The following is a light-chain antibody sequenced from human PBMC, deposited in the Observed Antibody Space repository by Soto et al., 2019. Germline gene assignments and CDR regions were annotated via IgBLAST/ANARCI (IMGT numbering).Light chain of an antibody. CDR3: QKYNSAMWT. CDR2: GAS. V-gene: IGKV3-15*01. Sequence: EIVMTQSPDTLCVSPGEGATLSCRVSQSIRSNLAWYQQRPGQAPRLLMYGASTRADGIPARFTGSGSGTDFTLTISSLQPEDVGTYYCQKYNSAMWTFGQGTKVDIK. CDR1: QSIRSN. J-gene: IGKJ1*01.